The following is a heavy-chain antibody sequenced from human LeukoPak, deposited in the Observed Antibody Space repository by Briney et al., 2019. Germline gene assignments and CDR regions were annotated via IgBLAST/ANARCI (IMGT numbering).Heavy chain of an antibody. V-gene: IGHV3-21*01. CDR2: ISSSSSYI. J-gene: IGHJ6*03. Sequence: GGSLRLSCGASGFTFSSYSMNWVRQAPGKGLEWVSSISSSSSYIYYTDSVKGRFTISRDNAKKSLYLQMNSLRAEDTAVYYCARVGGITLALAPSPFPDYNYYYMDVWGKGTTVTVSS. CDR1: GFTFSSYS. D-gene: IGHD3-10*01. CDR3: ARVGGITLALAPSPFPDYNYYYMDV.